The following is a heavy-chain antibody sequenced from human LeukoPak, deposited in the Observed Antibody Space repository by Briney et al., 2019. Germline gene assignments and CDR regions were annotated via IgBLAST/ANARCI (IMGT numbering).Heavy chain of an antibody. CDR2: ISGSGANT. Sequence: GGSLRLSCAASGFAFSNYGMSWVRQAPGKGLEWVSVISGSGANTYYADSVKGRFTISRDNSKNTLYLQVNSLRAEDTAVYYCAKAKSYYSNYDYWGQGTLVTVSS. J-gene: IGHJ4*02. D-gene: IGHD4-11*01. V-gene: IGHV3-23*01. CDR3: AKAKSYYSNYDY. CDR1: GFAFSNYG.